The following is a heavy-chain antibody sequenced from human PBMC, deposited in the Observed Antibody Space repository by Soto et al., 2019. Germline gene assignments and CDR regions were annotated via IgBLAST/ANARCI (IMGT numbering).Heavy chain of an antibody. CDR2: IIPMIDTS. CDR1: GGTFSSHG. D-gene: IGHD3-9*01. Sequence: SVKVSCKASGGTFSSHGISWVRQAPGQGPEWMGGIIPMIDTSKYAQKFQGRVTITADESTSTAYMGLSSLTSEDTAVYYCAREGPPDIAWFDPWGQGTLVTVSS. J-gene: IGHJ5*02. CDR3: AREGPPDIAWFDP. V-gene: IGHV1-69*13.